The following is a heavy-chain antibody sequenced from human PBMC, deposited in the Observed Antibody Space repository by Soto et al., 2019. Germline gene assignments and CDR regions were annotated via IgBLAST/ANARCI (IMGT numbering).Heavy chain of an antibody. CDR2: IYYSGST. J-gene: IGHJ4*02. D-gene: IGHD5-12*01. CDR3: ARDFSMVIVAPGY. V-gene: IGHV4-39*07. CDR1: GGSISSSSYY. Sequence: PSETLSLTCIVSGGSISSSSYYWGWIRQPPGQGLEWIGSIYYSGSTYYNPSLKSRVTISVDTSKNTVYLQINALRAEDTAVYYCARDFSMVIVAPGYWGQGTLVTVSS.